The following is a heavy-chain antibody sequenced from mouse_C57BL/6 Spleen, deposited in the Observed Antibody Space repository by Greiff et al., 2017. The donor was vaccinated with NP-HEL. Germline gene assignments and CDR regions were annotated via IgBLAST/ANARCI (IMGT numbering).Heavy chain of an antibody. D-gene: IGHD2-1*01. CDR3: ARSWAYGNYFDY. CDR1: GYAFSSSW. J-gene: IGHJ2*01. CDR2: IYPGDGDT. V-gene: IGHV1-82*01. Sequence: VQLQQSGPELVKPGASVKISCKASGYAFSSSWMNWVKQRPGKGLEWIGRIYPGDGDTNYNGKFKGKATLTADKSSSTAYMQLSSLTSEDSAVYFCARSWAYGNYFDYWGQGTTLTVSS.